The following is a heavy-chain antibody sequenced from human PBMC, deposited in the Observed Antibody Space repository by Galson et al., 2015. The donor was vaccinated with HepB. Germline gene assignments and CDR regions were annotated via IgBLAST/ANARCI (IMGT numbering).Heavy chain of an antibody. V-gene: IGHV3-21*01. J-gene: IGHJ3*02. CDR2: ISSSSSYI. CDR3: ARDGGDSYGYALSEGNAFDI. D-gene: IGHD5-18*01. Sequence: SLRLSCAASGFTFSSYSMNWVRQAPGKGLEWVSYISSSSSYIYYADSVKGRFTISRDNAKNSLYLQMNCLRAEDTAVYYCARDGGDSYGYALSEGNAFDIWVQGTMVTASS. CDR1: GFTFSSYS.